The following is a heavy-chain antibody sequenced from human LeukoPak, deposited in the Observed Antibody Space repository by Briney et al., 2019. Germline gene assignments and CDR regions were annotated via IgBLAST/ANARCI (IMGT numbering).Heavy chain of an antibody. D-gene: IGHD6-19*01. Sequence: KPSETLSLTCAVYGGSFSGYYWSWIRQPPGKGLEWIGEINHSGSTNYNPSLKSRVTISVDTSKNQFSLKLSSVTAADTAVYYCARARSGWSPYNWFDPWGQGTLVTVSS. J-gene: IGHJ5*02. CDR3: ARARSGWSPYNWFDP. CDR1: GGSFSGYY. CDR2: INHSGST. V-gene: IGHV4-34*01.